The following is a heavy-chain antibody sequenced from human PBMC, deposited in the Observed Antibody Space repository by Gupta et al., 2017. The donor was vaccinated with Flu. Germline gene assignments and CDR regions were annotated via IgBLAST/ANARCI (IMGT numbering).Heavy chain of an antibody. J-gene: IGHJ4*02. V-gene: IGHV3-21*01. D-gene: IGHD3-22*01. CDR2: ISSSSSYI. Sequence: FRTYTMNWVRQAPGKGLEWVSTISSSSSYIYYADSVKGRFTISRDGAKNSLYLQMKSLSAEDTAVYYCSRAGYYDRREFDYWGQGTLV. CDR1: FRTYT. CDR3: SRAGYYDRREFDY.